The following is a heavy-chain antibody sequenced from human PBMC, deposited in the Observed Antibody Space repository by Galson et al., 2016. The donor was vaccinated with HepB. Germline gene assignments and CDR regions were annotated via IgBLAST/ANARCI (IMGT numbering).Heavy chain of an antibody. Sequence: PALVKPTQTLTLTCTFSGFSLSTTGMGVGWIRQPPGKALEWLALIYWDDDKHYSPSLKSRVIITRDTSKNQVFLTMTNMDPVDTATYYCARSRAPRVLDQWGQGTLVTVSS. CDR1: GFSLSTTGMG. D-gene: IGHD5/OR15-5a*01. J-gene: IGHJ4*02. CDR3: ARSRAPRVLDQ. CDR2: IYWDDDK. V-gene: IGHV2-5*02.